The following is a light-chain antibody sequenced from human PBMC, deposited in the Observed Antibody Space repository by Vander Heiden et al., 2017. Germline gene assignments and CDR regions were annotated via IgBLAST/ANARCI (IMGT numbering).Light chain of an antibody. CDR3: QQSYSAIS. CDR2: AVS. J-gene: IGKJ4*01. CDR1: QSIRTY. Sequence: DIQMTQSPPSLSASIGDRVTITCRASQSIRTYLNWYQQKPGKAPKLLIHAVSSLQTGVPSRFSGSGSGTDFTLTISRLQPDDFATYYCQQSYSAISFGGGTKLEIK. V-gene: IGKV1-39*01.